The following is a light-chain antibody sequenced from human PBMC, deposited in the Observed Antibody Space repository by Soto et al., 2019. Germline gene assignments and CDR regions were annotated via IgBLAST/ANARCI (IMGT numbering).Light chain of an antibody. Sequence: EMVLTQSPATLSLSPGERATLSCRASQTISRYLAWYQQRPGQAPRLLIYDASNRATDIPARFSGSASETDSTLTISSLEPEDFAVYYCQRRNNWPLTFGGGTKVEIK. V-gene: IGKV3-11*01. CDR2: DAS. CDR3: QRRNNWPLT. CDR1: QTISRY. J-gene: IGKJ4*01.